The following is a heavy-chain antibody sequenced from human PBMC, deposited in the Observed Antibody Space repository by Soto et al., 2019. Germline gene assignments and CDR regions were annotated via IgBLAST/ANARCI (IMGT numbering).Heavy chain of an antibody. CDR3: AKGLLAIVGTTLPRDAFNX. CDR1: GFSFTTYV. Sequence: LSLSCAASGFSFTTYVMHWVRQAPGKGLEWVAVISHYGSYKYYGDAVKGRFTISRDTSKNAVYLEMNSLRPEDTAVYYCAKGLLAIVGTTLPRDAFNXWGQGTMVTVS. J-gene: IGHJ3*02. D-gene: IGHD1-26*01. V-gene: IGHV3-30*18. CDR2: ISHYGSYK.